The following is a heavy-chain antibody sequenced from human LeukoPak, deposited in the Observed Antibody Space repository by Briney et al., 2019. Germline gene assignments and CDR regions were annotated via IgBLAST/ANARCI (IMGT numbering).Heavy chain of an antibody. CDR1: DDSFSSHY. J-gene: IGHJ3*02. V-gene: IGHV4-59*11. D-gene: IGHD4-17*01. CDR3: ARDLVTVTKGFDI. CDR2: ISYIGKT. Sequence: SETLSLTCAVSDDSFSSHYWTWIRQPPGKGLEWIGYISYIGKTNYNPTLKSRVTISIDTSKNQFSLKLTSVTAADTAVYYCARDLVTVTKGFDIWGQGTMVSVSS.